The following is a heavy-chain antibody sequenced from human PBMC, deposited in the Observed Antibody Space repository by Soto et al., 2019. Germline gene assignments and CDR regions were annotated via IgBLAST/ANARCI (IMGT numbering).Heavy chain of an antibody. CDR1: GFTFSSYA. CDR3: AKDRDPGPASYYFDY. J-gene: IGHJ4*02. V-gene: IGHV3-30-3*01. CDR2: ISYDGNTK. D-gene: IGHD2-15*01. Sequence: GGSLRLSCAASGFTFSSYAMHWVRQAPGKGLEWVAVISYDGNTKFYTDSLKGRFSISRDNSKNTLYLQMNSLRAEDTAVYYCAKDRDPGPASYYFDYWGQGALVTVSS.